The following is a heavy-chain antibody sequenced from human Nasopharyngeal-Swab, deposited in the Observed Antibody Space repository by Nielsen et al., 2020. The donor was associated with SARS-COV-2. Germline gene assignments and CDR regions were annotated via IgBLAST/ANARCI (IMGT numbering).Heavy chain of an antibody. V-gene: IGHV6-1*01. CDR1: GDSVSSDSFA. CDR2: TYYKSKWYT. Sequence: SQTLSLICAISGDSVSSDSFAWNWIRQSPSRGLEWLGRTYYKSKWYTDYAVSVKGRITVNPDTSKNHFSLQLNSVTPEDTAVYYCARARTRSFDYWGQGTLVTVSS. J-gene: IGHJ4*02. CDR3: ARARTRSFDY.